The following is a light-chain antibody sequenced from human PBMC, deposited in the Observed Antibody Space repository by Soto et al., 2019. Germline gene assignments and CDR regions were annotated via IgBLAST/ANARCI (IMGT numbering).Light chain of an antibody. CDR2: EVS. V-gene: IGLV2-23*02. CDR3: GSYAGSSPSYV. CDR1: SSDVGSYNL. Sequence: QSALTQPASVSGSPGQSITISCTGTSSDVGSYNLVSWYQQHPGKAPKLMIYEVSKRPSGVSNRFSGSKSGNTASLTISGLQAEDEADYYCGSYAGSSPSYVFGTGTKDTVL. J-gene: IGLJ1*01.